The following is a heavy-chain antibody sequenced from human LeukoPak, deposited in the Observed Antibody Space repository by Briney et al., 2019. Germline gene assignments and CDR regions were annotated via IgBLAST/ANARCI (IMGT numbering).Heavy chain of an antibody. J-gene: IGHJ3*02. Sequence: GESLKISCKGSGYSFTSYWIGWVRQMPGKGLEWMGIIYPGDSDTRYSPSFQGQVTISADKSISTAYLQWSSLKASDTAKYYCARAPPGYCSGGSCYSGAFDIWGQGTMVTVSS. CDR3: ARAPPGYCSGGSCYSGAFDI. CDR2: IYPGDSDT. CDR1: GYSFTSYW. V-gene: IGHV5-51*01. D-gene: IGHD2-15*01.